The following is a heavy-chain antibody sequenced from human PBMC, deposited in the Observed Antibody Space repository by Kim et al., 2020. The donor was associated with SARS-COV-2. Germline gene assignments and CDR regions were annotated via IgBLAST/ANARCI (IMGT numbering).Heavy chain of an antibody. Sequence: GGSLRLSCTASGFTFRSYDMRWVRQAPGKGLEWVSGISGGGGSTYYADSVKGRFTISRDNSKNTLYLQMNSLRAEDTAVYYCAKALYGDYGMDVWGQGTT. CDR3: AKALYGDYGMDV. J-gene: IGHJ6*02. V-gene: IGHV3-23*01. CDR2: ISGGGGST. CDR1: GFTFRSYD. D-gene: IGHD4-17*01.